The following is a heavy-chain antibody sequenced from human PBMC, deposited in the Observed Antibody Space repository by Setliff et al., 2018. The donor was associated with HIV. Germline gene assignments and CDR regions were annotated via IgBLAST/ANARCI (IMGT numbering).Heavy chain of an antibody. CDR1: GGSFSAYY. J-gene: IGHJ6*02. CDR2: INYSGST. V-gene: IGHV4-34*01. D-gene: IGHD6-13*01. Sequence: SETLSLTCAVYGGSFSAYYWSWIRQPPGKGLEWIGEINYSGSTNYKASLKSRVTISADTSKNQFSLKLSSVTAADTAVYFCARVVWTAAAGTIDYFYYGLDVWGQGTTVTVSS. CDR3: ARVVWTAAAGTIDYFYYGLDV.